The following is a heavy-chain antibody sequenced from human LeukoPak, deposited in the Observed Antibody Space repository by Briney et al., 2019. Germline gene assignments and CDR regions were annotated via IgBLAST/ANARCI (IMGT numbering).Heavy chain of an antibody. CDR2: ISSSGSTI. CDR3: AELGITMIGGV. CDR1: GFTVSSNY. V-gene: IGHV3-48*03. Sequence: GGSLRLSCAASGFTVSSNYMNWVRQAPGKGLEWVSYISSSGSTIYYADSVKGGVTISRDNAKNSLYLQMNSLRAEDTAVYYCAELGITMIGGVWGKGTTVTISS. D-gene: IGHD3-10*02. J-gene: IGHJ6*04.